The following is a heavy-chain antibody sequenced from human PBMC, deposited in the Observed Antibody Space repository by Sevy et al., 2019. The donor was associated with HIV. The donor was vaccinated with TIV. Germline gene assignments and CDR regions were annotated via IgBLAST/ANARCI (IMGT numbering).Heavy chain of an antibody. CDR3: AREGSSYGTYYNHYGMDV. D-gene: IGHD1-20*01. V-gene: IGHV3-7*01. J-gene: IGHJ6*02. CDR1: GFTFNSNW. CDR2: INQDGSEK. Sequence: GGSLRLSCSTSGFTFNSNWLTWVLQAPGKGLEWVANINQDGSEKNYVDSVKGRFTISRDNAQKSVFLQMRALRAADTGVYYCAREGSSYGTYYNHYGMDVWGQGTTVTVSS.